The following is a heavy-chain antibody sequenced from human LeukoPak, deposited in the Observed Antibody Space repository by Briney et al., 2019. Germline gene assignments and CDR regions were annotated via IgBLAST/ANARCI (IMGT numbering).Heavy chain of an antibody. CDR2: ISGSGGST. J-gene: IGHJ4*02. V-gene: IGHV3-23*01. Sequence: GGSLRLSCAASGFTFSIYWMSWVRQAPGKGLEWVSAISGSGGSTYYADSVKGRFTISRDNSKNTLYLQMNSLRAEDTAVYYCAKKNAGYYDSSGYRYDYWGQGTLVTVSS. D-gene: IGHD3-22*01. CDR1: GFTFSIYW. CDR3: AKKNAGYYDSSGYRYDY.